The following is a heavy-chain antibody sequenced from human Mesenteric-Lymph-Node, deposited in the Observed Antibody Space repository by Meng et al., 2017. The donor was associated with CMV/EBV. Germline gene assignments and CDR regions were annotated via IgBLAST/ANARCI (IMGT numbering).Heavy chain of an antibody. V-gene: IGHV4-30-4*01. D-gene: IGHD2-2*01. J-gene: IGHJ5*02. CDR3: ARTEDCHSARCYTGFDP. CDR1: SLRSGDYY. Sequence: SLRSGDYYWSWIRRPPGKGLEWIGFIYYNGRTYYNPSLKSRVTISVDTSKNQFSLTLNSMTAADTAVYYCARTEDCHSARCYTGFDPRGQGTLVTVSS. CDR2: IYYNGRT.